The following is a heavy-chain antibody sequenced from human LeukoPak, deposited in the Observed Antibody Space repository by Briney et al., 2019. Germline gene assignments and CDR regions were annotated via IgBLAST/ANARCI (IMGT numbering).Heavy chain of an antibody. D-gene: IGHD6-13*01. Sequence: GGSLRLSCAASGFTFSSYAMSWVRQAPGKGLEWLSYISSGGSTIYYADSVKGRFTISRDNAKNSLYLQMNSLRAEDTAMYYCARRVRAAAIWFDPWGQGTLVTVSS. CDR2: ISSGGSTI. CDR3: ARRVRAAAIWFDP. J-gene: IGHJ5*02. V-gene: IGHV3-48*04. CDR1: GFTFSSYA.